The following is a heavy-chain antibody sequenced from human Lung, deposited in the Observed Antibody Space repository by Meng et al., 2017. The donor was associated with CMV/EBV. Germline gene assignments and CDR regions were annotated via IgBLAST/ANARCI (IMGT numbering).Heavy chain of an antibody. CDR3: ARQGSVYYYDSSGQSPDY. J-gene: IGHJ4*02. V-gene: IGHV4-39*01. D-gene: IGHD3-22*01. CDR2: IYYSGST. CDR1: GGSISSSSYY. Sequence: GSLRLSXTVSGGSISSSSYYWGWIRQPPGKGLEWIGSIYYSGSTYYDPSLKSRVTISVDTSKNQFSLKLSSVTAADTAVYYCARQGSVYYYDSSGQSPDYCGQGTLVTVSS.